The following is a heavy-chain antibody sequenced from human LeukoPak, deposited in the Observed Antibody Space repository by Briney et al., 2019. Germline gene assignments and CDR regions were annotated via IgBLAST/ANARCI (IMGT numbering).Heavy chain of an antibody. CDR1: GGSISSYY. CDR3: ARVNYVWGSYRPQEFDY. V-gene: IGHV4-59*01. CDR2: IYYSGST. D-gene: IGHD3-16*02. Sequence: SETLPLTCTVSGGSISSYYWSWIRQPPGKGLEWIGYIYYSGSTNYNPSLKSRVTISVDTSKNQFSLKLSSVTAADTAVYYCARVNYVWGSYRPQEFDYWGQGTLVTVSS. J-gene: IGHJ4*02.